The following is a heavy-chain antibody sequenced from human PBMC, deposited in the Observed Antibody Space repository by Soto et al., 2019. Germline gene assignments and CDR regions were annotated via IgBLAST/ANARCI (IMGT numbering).Heavy chain of an antibody. CDR3: AKARDQQWVRLPFDY. D-gene: IGHD6-19*01. Sequence: EVQLLESGGGLVQPGGSLRLSCVGSGFFFRSYTMTWVRQAPGKGLEWVSSFSATSENTYYADSVRGRFTISRDNSKNTLCLEMNSLTAEDTAMYYCAKARDQQWVRLPFDYWGQGILVIVSS. J-gene: IGHJ4*02. CDR1: GFFFRSYT. V-gene: IGHV3-23*01. CDR2: FSATSENT.